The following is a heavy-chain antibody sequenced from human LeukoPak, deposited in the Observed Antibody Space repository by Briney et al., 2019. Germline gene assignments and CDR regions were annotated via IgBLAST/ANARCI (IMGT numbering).Heavy chain of an antibody. V-gene: IGHV1-69*13. Sequence: ASVKVSCKASGGTFSSYAISWVRQAPGQGLEWMGGIIPIFGTANYAQKFQGRVTITADESTSTAYMELSSLRSEDTAVYYCARDEGIAAAGPLVDYYYYGMDVWGQGTTVTVSS. CDR1: GGTFSSYA. CDR2: IIPIFGTA. D-gene: IGHD6-13*01. J-gene: IGHJ6*02. CDR3: ARDEGIAAAGPLVDYYYYGMDV.